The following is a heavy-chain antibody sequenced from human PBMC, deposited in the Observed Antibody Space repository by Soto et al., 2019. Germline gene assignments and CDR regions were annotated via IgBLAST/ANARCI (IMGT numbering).Heavy chain of an antibody. CDR3: ARDRYSYGYYYYYGMDV. J-gene: IGHJ6*02. D-gene: IGHD5-18*01. V-gene: IGHV4-39*07. CDR2: IYYSGST. CDR1: GGSISSSSYY. Sequence: SETLSLTCTVSGGSISSSSYYWGWIRQPPGKGLEWIGSIYYSGSTYYNPSLKSRVTISVDTSKNQFSLKLSSVTAADTAVYYCARDRYSYGYYYYYGMDVWGQGTTVTVSS.